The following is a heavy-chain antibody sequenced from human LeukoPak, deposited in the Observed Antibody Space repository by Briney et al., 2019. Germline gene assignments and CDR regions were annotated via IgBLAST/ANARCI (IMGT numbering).Heavy chain of an antibody. CDR2: IYYSGSTNSGST. CDR3: ARGGYYGDYEYFQH. Sequence: SETLSLTCTVSGGSIGSYYWSWIRQPPGKGLEWIGYIYYSGSTNSGSTNYNPSLKSRLTISVDTSKDQFSLKLTSVTAADTAVYYCARGGYYGDYEYFQHWGQGTLVTVSS. J-gene: IGHJ1*01. V-gene: IGHV4-59*01. D-gene: IGHD4-17*01. CDR1: GGSIGSYY.